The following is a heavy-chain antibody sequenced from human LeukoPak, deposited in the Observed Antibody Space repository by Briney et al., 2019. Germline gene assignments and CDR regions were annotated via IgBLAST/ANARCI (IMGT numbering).Heavy chain of an antibody. D-gene: IGHD2-8*02. CDR2: IYASGST. CDR1: DGSISNYY. V-gene: IGHV4-4*09. Sequence: SETLSLTCTVSDGSISNYYWSWIRQPPGKGLEWIGYIYASGSTNYNPSLKSRVTISVDTSKNQFSLKLSSVTAADTAVYYCARHLTGSSVCIEYWGQGTLATVSS. J-gene: IGHJ4*02. CDR3: ARHLTGSSVCIEY.